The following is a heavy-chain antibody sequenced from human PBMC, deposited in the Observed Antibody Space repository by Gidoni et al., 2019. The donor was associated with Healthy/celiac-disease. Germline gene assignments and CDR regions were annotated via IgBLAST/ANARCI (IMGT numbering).Heavy chain of an antibody. Sequence: QLHQQESAPGRGKLSQTRSLPCTVAEGPSPRGRYSWSSIRHPPGKGLEWIGYIYHSGSPDYNPALKSRVTISVDRSKNQFSLKLSSVTAADTAVYYCARTVIVVVVAATGGWFDPWGQGTLVTVSS. D-gene: IGHD2-15*01. CDR2: IYHSGSP. V-gene: IGHV4-30-2*01. CDR3: ARTVIVVVVAATGGWFDP. J-gene: IGHJ5*02. CDR1: EGPSPRGRYS.